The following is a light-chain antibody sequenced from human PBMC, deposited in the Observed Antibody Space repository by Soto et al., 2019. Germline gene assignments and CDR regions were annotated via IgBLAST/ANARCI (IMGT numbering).Light chain of an antibody. CDR3: SSYTSSSTLV. V-gene: IGLV2-14*01. CDR2: DVS. J-gene: IGLJ1*01. CDR1: SSDVGDYNY. Sequence: QSALTQPASVSGSPGQSITISCTGTSSDVGDYNYVSWYQQHPGKAPKVMIYDVSNRPSGVSNRFSGSKSANTASLTISGLQAEDEADYYCSSYTSSSTLVFGTGTEVTVL.